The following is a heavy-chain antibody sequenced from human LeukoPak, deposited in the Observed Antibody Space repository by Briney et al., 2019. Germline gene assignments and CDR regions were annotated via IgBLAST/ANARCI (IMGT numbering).Heavy chain of an antibody. CDR3: AKEKTIAAVGTVGFDP. D-gene: IGHD6-13*01. Sequence: GGSLRLSCAASGFTFSDYPMSWVRQAPGKGLEWVSAISGSGGSTYYADSVKGRFTISRDNSKNTLYLQMNSLRAEDTAVYYCAKEKTIAAVGTVGFDPWGQGTLVTVSS. J-gene: IGHJ5*02. CDR2: ISGSGGST. CDR1: GFTFSDYP. V-gene: IGHV3-23*01.